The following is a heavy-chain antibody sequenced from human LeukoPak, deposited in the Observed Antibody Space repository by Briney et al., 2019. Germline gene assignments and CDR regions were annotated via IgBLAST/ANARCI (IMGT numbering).Heavy chain of an antibody. D-gene: IGHD4-17*01. CDR1: GFTFTSYA. CDR2: VSGSGDGT. J-gene: IGHJ4*02. V-gene: IGHV3-23*01. CDR3: AKERLGGNYGDYAVDY. Sequence: ESLRLSCAASGFTFTSYAMGWVRQAPGKGLEWVSSVSGSGDGTYYADSVKGRFTISRDNSKKTLDLHMDSLRAEDTAVYYCAKERLGGNYGDYAVDYWGQGTMVTVSS.